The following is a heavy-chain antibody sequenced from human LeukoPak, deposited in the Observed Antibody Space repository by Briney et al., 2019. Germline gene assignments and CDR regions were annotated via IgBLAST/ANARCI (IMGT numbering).Heavy chain of an antibody. D-gene: IGHD2-15*01. Sequence: GGSLRLSCAASGFTFSSSAMSWVRQAPGKGLEWVSAISGSGGSTYYADSVKGRFTISRDNSKNTLYLQMNSLRAEDTAVYYCARDNHCSGGSCYPSNWFDPWGQGTLVTVSS. V-gene: IGHV3-23*01. CDR1: GFTFSSSA. J-gene: IGHJ5*02. CDR2: ISGSGGST. CDR3: ARDNHCSGGSCYPSNWFDP.